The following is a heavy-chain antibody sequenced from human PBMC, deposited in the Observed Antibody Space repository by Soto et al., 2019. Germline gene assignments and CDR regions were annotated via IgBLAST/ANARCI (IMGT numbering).Heavy chain of an antibody. CDR2: IRSKANSYAT. CDR1: GFTFSGSA. Sequence: GGSLRLSCAASGFTFSGSAMHWVRQASGKGLEWVGRIRSKANSYATAYAASVKGRFTISRDDSKNTAYLQMNSLKTEDTAVYYCARTINFGLPGNGMDVWGQGTTVTVSS. CDR3: ARTINFGLPGNGMDV. V-gene: IGHV3-73*01. D-gene: IGHD3-16*01. J-gene: IGHJ6*02.